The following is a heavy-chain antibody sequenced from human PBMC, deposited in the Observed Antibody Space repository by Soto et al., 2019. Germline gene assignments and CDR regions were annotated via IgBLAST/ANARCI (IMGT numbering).Heavy chain of an antibody. V-gene: IGHV4-30-4*01. J-gene: IGHJ1*01. D-gene: IGHD2-2*01. CDR3: ARVVPAAMEYFQH. CDR2: IYYSGST. CDR1: VGSISIGDYY. Sequence: SEALSVSCIVSVGSISIGDYYWSWIRQPPGKGLEWIGYIYYSGSTYYNPSLKSRVTISVDTSKNQFYLKLSSVTAADTAVYYCARVVPAAMEYFQHWGQGTLVTVS.